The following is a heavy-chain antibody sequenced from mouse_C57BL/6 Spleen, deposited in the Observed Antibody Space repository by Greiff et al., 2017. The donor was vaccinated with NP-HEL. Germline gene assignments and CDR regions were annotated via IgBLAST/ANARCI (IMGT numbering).Heavy chain of an antibody. CDR1: GYAFTNYL. CDR2: INPGSGGT. V-gene: IGHV1-54*01. Sequence: VKLQESGAELVRPGTSVKVSCKASGYAFTNYLIEWVKQRPGQGLEWIGVINPGSGGTNYNEKFKGKATLTADKSSSTAYMQLSSLTSEDSAVYFGARSGIYYSNYEGYAMDYWGQGTSVTVSS. J-gene: IGHJ4*01. CDR3: ARSGIYYSNYEGYAMDY. D-gene: IGHD2-5*01.